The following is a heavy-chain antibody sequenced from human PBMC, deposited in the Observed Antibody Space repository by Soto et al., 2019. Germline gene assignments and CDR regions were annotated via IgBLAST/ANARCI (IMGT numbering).Heavy chain of an antibody. D-gene: IGHD2-2*01. CDR3: AKEKISTSCCNWFDP. CDR2: MYHSGST. Sequence: SETLSLTCAVSGGSISSGGYSWSWIRQPPGKGLEWIGYMYHSGSTYYNPSLKSRVTISRDNSKNTLYLQMNSLRAEDTAVYYCAKEKISTSCCNWFDPWGQGTLVTVSS. J-gene: IGHJ5*02. V-gene: IGHV4-30-2*01. CDR1: GGSISSGGYS.